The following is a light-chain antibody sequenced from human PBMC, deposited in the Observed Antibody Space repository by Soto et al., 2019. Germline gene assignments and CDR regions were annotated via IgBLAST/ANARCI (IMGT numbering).Light chain of an antibody. CDR1: QTISSH. CDR3: QQSFTALWT. V-gene: IGKV1-39*01. CDR2: GAS. Sequence: DIQMTQSPSSLSASVGDRVTITCRASQTISSHLNWYQQRPGKAPKLLIYGASNLQSGVPWRFSGRGSGTDFTLTISSLQPEDFATYYCQQSFTALWTFGQGTKVEIK. J-gene: IGKJ1*01.